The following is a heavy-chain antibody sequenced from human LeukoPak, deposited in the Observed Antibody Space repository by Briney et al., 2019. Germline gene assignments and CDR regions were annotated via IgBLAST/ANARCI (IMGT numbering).Heavy chain of an antibody. CDR3: GGRTGSGSFYDY. J-gene: IGHJ4*02. Sequence: GGSLRLSCTASGFTFGSWIIWVRQAPRKGLEWVASIKQDGSEKYYLDSVKGRFTISRDNSKNTLFLQMNSLRAEDTAVYYCGGRTGSGSFYDYWGQGTLVTVSS. D-gene: IGHD3-10*01. CDR2: IKQDGSEK. CDR1: GFTFGSW. V-gene: IGHV3-7*03.